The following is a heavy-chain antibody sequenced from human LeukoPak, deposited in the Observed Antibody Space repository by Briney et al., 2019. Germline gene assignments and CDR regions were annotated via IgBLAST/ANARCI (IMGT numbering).Heavy chain of an antibody. CDR2: IIPIFGTA. D-gene: IGHD3-10*01. CDR3: ARTNYGSGSYEDGMDV. CDR1: GGTFISYA. V-gene: IGHV1-69*13. J-gene: IGHJ6*02. Sequence: SVKVSCKASGGTFISYAISWVRQAPGQGLEWMGGIIPIFGTANYAQKFQGRVTITADESTSTAYMELSSLRSEDTAVYYCARTNYGSGSYEDGMDVWGQGTTVTVSS.